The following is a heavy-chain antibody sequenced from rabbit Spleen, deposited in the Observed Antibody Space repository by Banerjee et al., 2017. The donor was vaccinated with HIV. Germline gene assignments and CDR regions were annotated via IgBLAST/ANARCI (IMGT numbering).Heavy chain of an antibody. D-gene: IGHD1-1*01. J-gene: IGHJ6*01. Sequence: QEQVVESGGGLVKPEGSLKLSCTASGFSFSSSYYMCWVRQAPGMGLECTACIYADSSGSTFYASWAKGRFTISKTSSTTVTLQMNSLTAADTATYFCARDTSSSFSSYGMDLWGQGTLVTVS. CDR1: GFSFSSSYY. CDR3: ARDTSSSFSSYGMDL. CDR2: IYADSSGST. V-gene: IGHV1S45*01.